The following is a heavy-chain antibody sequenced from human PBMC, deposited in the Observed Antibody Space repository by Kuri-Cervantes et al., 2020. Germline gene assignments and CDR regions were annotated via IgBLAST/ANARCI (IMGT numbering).Heavy chain of an antibody. CDR1: GFTFSSYA. Sequence: GGSLRLSCAASGFTFSSYAVSWVRQSPGKGLEWVSSISGDGGTIFYADSVRGRFTISRDNSKNTLYLQMNSLRAEDTAVYYCAKDQSGYWGQGTLVTVSS. V-gene: IGHV3-23*01. J-gene: IGHJ4*02. CDR2: ISGDGGTI. CDR3: AKDQSGY.